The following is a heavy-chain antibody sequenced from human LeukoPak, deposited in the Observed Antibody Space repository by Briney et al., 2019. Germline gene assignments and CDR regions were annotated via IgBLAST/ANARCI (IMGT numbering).Heavy chain of an antibody. Sequence: GSLRLSCAASGFTFSSYWMSWVRQAPGKGLEWVANIKQDGSEKYYVDSVKGRFTISRDNAKNSLYLQMNSLRAEDTAVYYCARVATINCSGGSCARYYFDYWGQGTLVTVSS. CDR3: ARVATINCSGGSCARYYFDY. CDR2: IKQDGSEK. CDR1: GFTFSSYW. D-gene: IGHD2-15*01. J-gene: IGHJ4*02. V-gene: IGHV3-7*01.